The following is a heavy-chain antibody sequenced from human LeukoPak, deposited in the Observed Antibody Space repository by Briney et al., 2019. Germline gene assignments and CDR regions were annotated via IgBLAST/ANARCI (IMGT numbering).Heavy chain of an antibody. V-gene: IGHV3-30-3*01. CDR1: GFTFSSYA. Sequence: QPGGSLRLSCAASGFTFSSYAMHWVRQAPGKGLEWVAAISYDGSNKYYADSVKGRFTISRDNSKNTLYLQMNSLRAEDTAVYYCARRYYYDSSGYYHYYFDYWGQGTLVTVSS. J-gene: IGHJ4*02. CDR3: ARRYYYDSSGYYHYYFDY. CDR2: ISYDGSNK. D-gene: IGHD3-22*01.